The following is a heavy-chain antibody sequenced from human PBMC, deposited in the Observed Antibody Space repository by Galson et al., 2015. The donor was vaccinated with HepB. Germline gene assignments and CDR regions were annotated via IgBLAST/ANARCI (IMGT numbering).Heavy chain of an antibody. CDR3: ARDRSWFDP. CDR2: IISSSDTI. Sequence: SLRLSCAASGFTFSSYGMNWVRQAPGKGLEWVSYIISSSDTIYYADSVKGRFTISRDNAKNSLYLQMNSLRAEDTAVYYCARDRSWFDPWGQGTLVTVSS. J-gene: IGHJ5*02. CDR1: GFTFSSYG. V-gene: IGHV3-48*01.